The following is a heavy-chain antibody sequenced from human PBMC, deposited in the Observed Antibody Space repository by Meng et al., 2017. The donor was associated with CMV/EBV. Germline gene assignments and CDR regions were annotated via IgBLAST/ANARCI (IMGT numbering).Heavy chain of an antibody. CDR1: GFTFGRYW. D-gene: IGHD5-18*01. V-gene: IGHV3-7*01. CDR3: ARIGYTSSSLDY. CDR2: INQDGTKI. Sequence: GGSLRLSCAASGFTFGRYWMTWVRKAPGKGLEWVVNINQDGTKIYYVDSVKGRFTVSRDNARNSVYLQLNSLTVEDTAVYYCARIGYTSSSLDYWGRGALVTVSS. J-gene: IGHJ4*02.